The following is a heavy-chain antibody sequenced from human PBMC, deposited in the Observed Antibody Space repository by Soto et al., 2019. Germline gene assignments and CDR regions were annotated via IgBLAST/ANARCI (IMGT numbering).Heavy chain of an antibody. CDR3: AKKIDDSSAYYWVAFDI. CDR2: ISGSGIST. D-gene: IGHD3-22*01. J-gene: IGHJ3*02. V-gene: IGHV3-23*01. Sequence: EGHLLESGGGLVEPGGSLRLSCAASGFTFSTHAMTWVRQAPGKGLEWVSAISGSGISTFYAQSVKGRFTISRDNSKNTLFLQMNSRRADDTAIYYCAKKIDDSSAYYWVAFDIWGQGTLVTVSS. CDR1: GFTFSTHA.